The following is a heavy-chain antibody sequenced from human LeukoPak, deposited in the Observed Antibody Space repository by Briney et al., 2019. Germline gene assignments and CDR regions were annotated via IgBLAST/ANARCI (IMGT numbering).Heavy chain of an antibody. CDR3: ARDNWLDPLYGMDV. V-gene: IGHV4-4*07. J-gene: IGHJ6*02. CDR2: IYTSGST. CDR1: GGSISSYY. D-gene: IGHD1-20*01. Sequence: SETLSLTCTVSGGSISSYYWSWIRQPAGKGLEWIGRIYTSGSTNYNPSLKSRVTMSVDTSKNQFSLKLSTVTAADTAVYYCARDNWLDPLYGMDVWGQGTTVTVSS.